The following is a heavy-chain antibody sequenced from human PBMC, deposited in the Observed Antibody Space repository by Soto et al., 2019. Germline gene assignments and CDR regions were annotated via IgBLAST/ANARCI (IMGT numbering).Heavy chain of an antibody. V-gene: IGHV1-2*04. Sequence: QVQLVQSGAEVKKPGASVKVSCKASGYTFTGYYMHWVRQAPGQGLEWMGWINPNSGGTNHAQKFQGWVTMTRDTSISTAYMELSRLRSDDTAVYYCARDRGGSYYSGWFDPWGQGTLVTVSS. CDR3: ARDRGGSYYSGWFDP. J-gene: IGHJ5*02. CDR1: GYTFTGYY. CDR2: INPNSGGT. D-gene: IGHD1-26*01.